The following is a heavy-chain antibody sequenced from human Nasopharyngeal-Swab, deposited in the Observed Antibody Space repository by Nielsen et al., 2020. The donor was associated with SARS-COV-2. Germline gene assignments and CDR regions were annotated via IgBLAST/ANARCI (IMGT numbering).Heavy chain of an antibody. CDR2: IYYSGST. J-gene: IGHJ3*01. CDR1: GGSVSSGSYY. V-gene: IGHV4-61*01. Sequence: SETLSLTCTVSGGSVSSGSYYWSWIRQPPGKGLEWIGYIYYSGSTNYNFSLKSRVTISVDPSKNQFSLQLSSVTPEDAAVYYCARDQEITGTTLTLDAFDVWGQGTLVTVSS. CDR3: ARDQEITGTTLTLDAFDV. D-gene: IGHD1-20*01.